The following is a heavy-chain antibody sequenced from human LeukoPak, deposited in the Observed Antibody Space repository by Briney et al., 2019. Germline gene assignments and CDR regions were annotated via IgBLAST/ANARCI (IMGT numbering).Heavy chain of an antibody. CDR1: GFTFSSHG. D-gene: IGHD3-10*01. Sequence: GGSLRLSCAASGFTFSSHGMSWVRQAPGKGLEWVSTISGSGDNTYYADSVKGRFTISRDDSKNTLYLQMNSLRAEDTAVYYCARVTYGSGTYGAFDYWGQGTLVTVSS. CDR3: ARVTYGSGTYGAFDY. V-gene: IGHV3-23*01. J-gene: IGHJ4*02. CDR2: ISGSGDNT.